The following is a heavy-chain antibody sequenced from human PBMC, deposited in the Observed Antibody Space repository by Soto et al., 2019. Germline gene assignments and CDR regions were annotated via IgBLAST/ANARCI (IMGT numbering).Heavy chain of an antibody. D-gene: IGHD3-10*01. V-gene: IGHV4-34*02. CDR2: INHSGRT. CDR1: GGSFSGYY. Sequence: QVQLQQWGAGLLKPSETLSLTCAVYGGSFSGYYWSWIRQPPGKGLEWIGDINHSGRTNYNPSLKSRVTMSIDTSKIQFSLRLTSVTAADTAVYYCARGLRGVIITSYYFVMDVWGQGTTVIVSS. CDR3: ARGLRGVIITSYYFVMDV. J-gene: IGHJ6*02.